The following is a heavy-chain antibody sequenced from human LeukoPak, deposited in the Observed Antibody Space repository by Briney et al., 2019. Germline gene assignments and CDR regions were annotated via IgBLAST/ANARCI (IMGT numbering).Heavy chain of an antibody. CDR2: ISSSGSTI. CDR1: GFTFSDYY. D-gene: IGHD6-13*01. V-gene: IGHV3-11*01. CDR3: ASGFDYSIAAADY. Sequence: PGGSLRLSCAASGFTFSDYYMSWIRQAPGKGLEWVSYISSSGSTIYYADSVKGRFTISRDNAKNSLYLQTNSLRAEDTAVYYCASGFDYSIAAADYWGQGTLVTVSS. J-gene: IGHJ4*02.